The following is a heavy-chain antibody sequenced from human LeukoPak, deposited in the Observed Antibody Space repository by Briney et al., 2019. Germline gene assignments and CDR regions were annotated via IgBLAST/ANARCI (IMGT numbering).Heavy chain of an antibody. V-gene: IGHV4-34*01. CDR1: GGSFSGFY. Sequence: PSETLSLTCAVYGGSFSGFYWSWIRQPPGKGLEWIGDINHSGGTNYIPSLKSRVTISVDTSKNQFSLKLSSVTAADTAVYYCARVDDVVVVAAIDYWGQGTLVTVSS. J-gene: IGHJ4*02. CDR2: INHSGGT. D-gene: IGHD2-15*01. CDR3: ARVDDVVVVAAIDY.